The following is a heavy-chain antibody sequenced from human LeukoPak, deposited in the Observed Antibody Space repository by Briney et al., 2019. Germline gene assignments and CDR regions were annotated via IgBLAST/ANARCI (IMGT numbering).Heavy chain of an antibody. CDR2: ISSSSSTI. J-gene: IGHJ6*02. CDR1: GFTFSSYS. Sequence: GGSLRLSCAASGFTFSSYSMNWVRQAPGKGLEWVPYISSSSSTIYYADSVKGRFTISRDNAKNSLYLQMNSLRDEDTAVYYCARAGDPSRYCSSTSCYYYYYGMDVWGQGTTVTVSS. CDR3: ARAGDPSRYCSSTSCYYYYYGMDV. D-gene: IGHD2-2*01. V-gene: IGHV3-48*02.